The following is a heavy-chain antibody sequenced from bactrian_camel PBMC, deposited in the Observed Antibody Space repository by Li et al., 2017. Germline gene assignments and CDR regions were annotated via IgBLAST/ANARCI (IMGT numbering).Heavy chain of an antibody. CDR3: AADSAVVPGEELLPDLNY. D-gene: IGHD6*01. J-gene: IGHJ4*01. CDR1: GLTYGTYC. CDR2: IYTSSSAT. V-gene: IGHV3S55*01. Sequence: HVQLVESGGGSVQAGGTLRLSCEINGLTYGTYCLAWSRQAPGKEREGVAGIYTSSSATIYADSVKGRFTISQDVAKSTVYLQMNSLKPEDTAMYYCAADSAVVPGEELLPDLNYWGQGTQVTVS.